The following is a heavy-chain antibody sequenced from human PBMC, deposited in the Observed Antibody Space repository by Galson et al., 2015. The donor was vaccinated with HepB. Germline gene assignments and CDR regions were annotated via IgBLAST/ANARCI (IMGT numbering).Heavy chain of an antibody. Sequence: SLRLSCAASGFTFSSYGMHWVRQAPGKGLEWVAVISYDGSNKYYADSVKGRFTISRDNSKNTLYLQMNSLRAEDTAVYYCAKAVGGMIVVDPHYYMDVWGKGTTVTVSS. D-gene: IGHD3-22*01. CDR1: GFTFSSYG. V-gene: IGHV3-30*18. CDR3: AKAVGGMIVVDPHYYMDV. CDR2: ISYDGSNK. J-gene: IGHJ6*03.